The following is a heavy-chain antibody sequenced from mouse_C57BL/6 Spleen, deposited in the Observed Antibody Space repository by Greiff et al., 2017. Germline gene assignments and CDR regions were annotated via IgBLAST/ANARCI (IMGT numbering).Heavy chain of an antibody. V-gene: IGHV1-18*01. CDR2: INPNNGGT. CDR3: ALYYDYGDWYFDV. CDR1: GYTFTDYN. J-gene: IGHJ1*03. Sequence: EVKLMESGPELVKPGASVKIPCKASGYTFTDYNMDWVKQSHGKSLEWIGDINPNNGGTIYNQKFKGKATLTVDKSSSTAYMELRSLTSEDTAVYYCALYYDYGDWYFDVWGTGTTVTVSS. D-gene: IGHD2-4*01.